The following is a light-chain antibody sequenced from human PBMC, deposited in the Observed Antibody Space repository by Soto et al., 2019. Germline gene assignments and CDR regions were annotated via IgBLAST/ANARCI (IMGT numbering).Light chain of an antibody. CDR1: HDITSY. CDR2: DAS. J-gene: IGKJ3*01. CDR3: QKCDYLPI. V-gene: IGKV1-33*01. Sequence: DIQMTQSPSSLSASVGDRVTITCQASHDITSYLNWYQHKPGKAPKLLIYDASILEAGVPSRFSGSGSGTHFTFTISRLQPEYVATYYCQKCDYLPIFGPGTTVDFK.